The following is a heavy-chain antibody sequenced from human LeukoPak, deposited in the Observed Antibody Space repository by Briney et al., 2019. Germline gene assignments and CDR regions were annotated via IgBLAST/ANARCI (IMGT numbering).Heavy chain of an antibody. CDR2: IIVGSGKT. CDR3: ARVLDGIGSSWYGDNWLDP. D-gene: IGHD6-13*01. CDR1: GYTFTTYA. J-gene: IGHJ5*02. Sequence: ASVKVSCKSSGYTFTTYAMHWVRQAPGQRPEWMGWIIVGSGKTKYSQKFQGRVTMTRNTSISTAYMELSSLRSEDTAVYYCARVLDGIGSSWYGDNWLDPWGQGTLVTVSS. V-gene: IGHV1-3*01.